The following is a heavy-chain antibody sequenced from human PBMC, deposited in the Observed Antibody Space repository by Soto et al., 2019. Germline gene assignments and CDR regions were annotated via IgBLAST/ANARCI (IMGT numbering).Heavy chain of an antibody. CDR1: GGSFSGYC. J-gene: IGHJ4*02. D-gene: IGHD6-13*01. V-gene: IGHV4-34*01. CDR3: ARGRKGYSCSWYVVVD. CDR2: ITHSGSS. Sequence: QVQLQQWGAGLLKPSETLSLTCAVYGGSFSGYCWSWIRQPPGKGLEWIGEITHSGSSNYNPSLKSRVTISVDTSKNQFSLKLNSVTAADTAVYYCARGRKGYSCSWYVVVDWGQGTLDTVSS.